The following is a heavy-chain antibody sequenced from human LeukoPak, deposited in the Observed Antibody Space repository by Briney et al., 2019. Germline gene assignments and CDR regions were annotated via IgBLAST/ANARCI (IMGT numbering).Heavy chain of an antibody. D-gene: IGHD3-10*01. CDR2: MNPNSGNT. J-gene: IGHJ6*03. CDR3: ARNGYYGSFYYYMDV. V-gene: IGHV1-8*01. CDR1: GYTFTSYD. Sequence: ASVKVSCKASGYTFTSYDINWVRQATGQGLEWMGWMNPNSGNTGYVQKFQGRVTMTRDTSINTAYLELNSLRSDDTAVYYCARNGYYGSFYYYMDVWGKGTTVTVSS.